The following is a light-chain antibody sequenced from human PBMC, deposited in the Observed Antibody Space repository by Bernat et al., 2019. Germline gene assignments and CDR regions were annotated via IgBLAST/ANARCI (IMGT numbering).Light chain of an antibody. Sequence: VVLTQSPETLSLSPGDRAFLSCRASQGISTSHLAWYQQKSGQAPRLLIFGASNRATGIPDRFSGSGSGTDFTLTIGRLGPEDFAVYYCQHFSPSPPISFGQGTRLEIK. J-gene: IGKJ5*01. CDR1: QGISTSH. CDR3: QHFSPSPPIS. V-gene: IGKV3-20*01. CDR2: GAS.